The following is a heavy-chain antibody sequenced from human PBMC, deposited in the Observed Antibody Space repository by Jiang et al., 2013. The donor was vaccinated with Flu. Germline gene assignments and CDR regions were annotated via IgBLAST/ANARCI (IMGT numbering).Heavy chain of an antibody. D-gene: IGHD6-6*01. Sequence: SGAEVKKPGASVKVSCKASGYTFTGYYMHWVRQAPGQGLEWMGWINPNSGGTNYAQKFQGRVTMTRDTSISTAYMELSRMRSDDTAVYYCARDMEPIYRAARYWYFDLWGRGTLVTVSS. CDR3: ARDMEPIYRAARYWYFDL. CDR2: INPNSGGT. CDR1: GYTFTGYY. J-gene: IGHJ2*01. V-gene: IGHV1-2*02.